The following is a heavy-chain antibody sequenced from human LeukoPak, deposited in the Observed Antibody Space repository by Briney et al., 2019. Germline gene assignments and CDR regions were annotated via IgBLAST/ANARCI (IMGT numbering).Heavy chain of an antibody. CDR1: GFRFADYW. CDR3: AIHRAGSTWYSDLDF. V-gene: IGHV5-51*01. J-gene: IGHJ4*02. CDR2: VYPRDSDA. D-gene: IGHD6-13*01. Sequence: NRGESLKISCKTSGFRFADYWIAWVRQMPGEGLEWMWIVYPRDSDARYSPSFQGQVTISADKSNNSAYLQWNTLKASGSAIYYCAIHRAGSTWYSDLDFWGQGTLVTVSS.